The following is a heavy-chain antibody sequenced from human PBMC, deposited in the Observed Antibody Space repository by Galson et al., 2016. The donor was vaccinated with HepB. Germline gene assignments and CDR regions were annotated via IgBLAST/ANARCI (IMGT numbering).Heavy chain of an antibody. CDR3: ARLRGFDAFEI. D-gene: IGHD3-10*01. V-gene: IGHV5-51*01. CDR1: GYNFATYW. CDR2: IYPDDSDT. J-gene: IGHJ3*02. Sequence: QSGAEVKKPGESLKISCKGSGYNFATYWIGWVRQMPGKGLEWMGIIYPDDSDTRYSPSFQGQVTISADKSISTACLQWTSLKASDAATYYCARLRGFDAFEIWGQGTMVTVS.